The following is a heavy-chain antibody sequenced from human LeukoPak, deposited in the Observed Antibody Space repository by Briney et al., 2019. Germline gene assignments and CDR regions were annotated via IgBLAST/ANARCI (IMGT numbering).Heavy chain of an antibody. Sequence: GGSLRLSCAASGFTFSSYWMRWVRQGPGKGLVWVSRISTDGSSTDYADSVKGRFTISRENAKNTLYLQMNSLRAEDTAVYYCARTRTSPIAGGFDTWGQGSLVTVSS. V-gene: IGHV3-74*01. CDR3: ARTRTSPIAGGFDT. D-gene: IGHD3-16*01. CDR2: ISTDGSST. J-gene: IGHJ5*02. CDR1: GFTFSSYW.